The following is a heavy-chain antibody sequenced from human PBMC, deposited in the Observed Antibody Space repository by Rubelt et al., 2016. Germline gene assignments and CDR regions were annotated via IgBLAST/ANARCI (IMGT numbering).Heavy chain of an antibody. J-gene: IGHJ4*02. D-gene: IGHD6-13*01. CDR1: GYTFTRYG. V-gene: IGHV1-18*01. CDR2: FSAYNGNT. Sequence: QVQLVQSGAEVTTPGASVKFSCKASGYTFTRYGISWVRQAPGPGLECMGWFSAYNGNTNYAQKLQGRVTMTTDTSTSTAYMELRSLRSDDTAVYYCARDEPYSSSWYDYWGQGTLVTVSS. CDR3: ARDEPYSSSWYDY.